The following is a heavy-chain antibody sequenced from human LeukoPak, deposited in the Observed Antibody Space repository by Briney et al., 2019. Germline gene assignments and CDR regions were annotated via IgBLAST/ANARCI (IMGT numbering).Heavy chain of an antibody. CDR1: GGSISSYY. Sequence: SETLSLTCTVSGGSISSYYWSWIRQPAGKGLEWIGRIYTSGSTNYNPSLKSRVTISVDTSKNQFSLKLSSVTAADTAVYYCARELRGSGSYYPIYWGQGTLVTVSS. J-gene: IGHJ4*02. D-gene: IGHD3-10*01. V-gene: IGHV4-4*07. CDR2: IYTSGST. CDR3: ARELRGSGSYYPIY.